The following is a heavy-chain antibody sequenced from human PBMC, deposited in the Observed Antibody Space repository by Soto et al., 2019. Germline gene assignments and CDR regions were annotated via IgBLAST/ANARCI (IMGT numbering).Heavy chain of an antibody. J-gene: IGHJ5*02. Sequence: VQLQESGPGLVEPSETLSLTCSVSGGFISSYYWSWIRQPPGKGLEWIGYIYYSGSTNYNPSLTSRGTRAVDTSKNDFSLRLSSVTAADTAVYYCARHSYYGSGSYAWFDPWGQGTLVTVSS. CDR2: IYYSGST. D-gene: IGHD3-10*01. V-gene: IGHV4-59*08. CDR3: ARHSYYGSGSYAWFDP. CDR1: GGFISSYY.